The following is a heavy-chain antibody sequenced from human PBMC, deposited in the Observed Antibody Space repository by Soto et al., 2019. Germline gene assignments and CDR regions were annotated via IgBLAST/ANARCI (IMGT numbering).Heavy chain of an antibody. Sequence: EVQLLESGGGLVQPGGSLRLSCAASGFTFSSYAMSWVRQAPGKGLDWVYAFSGSAGSTYYADSAKGRFTISRDNSKNTLYLQMNSPRAEDTAVYYCAKAFTDFARLGYYFDYWGQGTLVTVSS. D-gene: IGHD2-21*01. CDR3: AKAFTDFARLGYYFDY. J-gene: IGHJ4*02. CDR2: FSGSAGST. CDR1: GFTFSSYA. V-gene: IGHV3-23*01.